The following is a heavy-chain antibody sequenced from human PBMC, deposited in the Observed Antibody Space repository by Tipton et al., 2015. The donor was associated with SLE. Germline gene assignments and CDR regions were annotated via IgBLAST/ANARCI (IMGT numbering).Heavy chain of an antibody. CDR1: GASISNDAFH. CDR3: ARASVATPARIYYHYMDV. J-gene: IGHJ6*03. D-gene: IGHD2-15*01. Sequence: LRLSCTVSGASISNDAFHWSWLRQHPGKGLEWIGYIFFTGSTNYNPSLKSRVSISIDKSYNQFSLNLFSVTAADTAVYYCARASVATPARIYYHYMDVWGNGTTVTVSS. CDR2: IFFTGST. V-gene: IGHV4-31*03.